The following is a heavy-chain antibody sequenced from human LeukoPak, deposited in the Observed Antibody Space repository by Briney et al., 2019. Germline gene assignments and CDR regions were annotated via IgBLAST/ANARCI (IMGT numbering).Heavy chain of an antibody. J-gene: IGHJ4*02. CDR2: ISGSGGST. Sequence: GGSLRLSCAASGFTFITYAMSWVRQAPGKGLEWVSAISGSGGSTYYADSVKGRFTISRDNSKNTLYLQMNSLRAEDTAVYYCAKDSLGRENGVDYWGQGTLVTVSS. CDR1: GFTFITYA. CDR3: AKDSLGRENGVDY. D-gene: IGHD3-16*01. V-gene: IGHV3-23*01.